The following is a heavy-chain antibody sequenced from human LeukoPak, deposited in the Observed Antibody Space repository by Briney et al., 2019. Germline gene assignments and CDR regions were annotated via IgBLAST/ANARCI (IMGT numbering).Heavy chain of an antibody. CDR1: GGSISSGSYY. J-gene: IGHJ4*02. Sequence: SETLSLTCTVSGGSISSGSYYWTWIRQPAGKGLEWIGRIYTSGSTNHNPSLKSRVTILLDTSKNQFSLKLISVTAADTAVYFCARERTDTSMDYWGQGTLVTVSS. V-gene: IGHV4-61*02. CDR2: IYTSGST. CDR3: ARERTDTSMDY. D-gene: IGHD5-18*01.